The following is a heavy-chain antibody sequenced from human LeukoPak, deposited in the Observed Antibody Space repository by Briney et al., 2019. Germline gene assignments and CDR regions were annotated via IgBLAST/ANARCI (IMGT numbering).Heavy chain of an antibody. V-gene: IGHV3-30*02. CDR3: AKDRCSSSNCHEAFEI. CDR2: IWHDGKNDQ. Sequence: PGGSLRLSCAVSGFTFSRYGMHWIRQAPGKGVEWVALIWHDGKNDQEYADSVKGRFTISRDNSKNTLYLQMNSLRPEDTAMYYCAKDRCSSSNCHEAFEIWGQGTLVTVSS. CDR1: GFTFSRYG. D-gene: IGHD2-2*01. J-gene: IGHJ3*02.